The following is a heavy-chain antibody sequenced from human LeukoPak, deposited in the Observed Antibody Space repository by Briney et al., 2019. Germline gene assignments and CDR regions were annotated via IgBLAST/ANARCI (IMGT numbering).Heavy chain of an antibody. CDR3: AKDASPYSNYAVRWFDS. J-gene: IGHJ5*01. CDR1: GFTFRTYI. D-gene: IGHD4/OR15-4a*01. V-gene: IGHV3-23*01. Sequence: GGSLRLSCTASGFTFRTYIMAWVRQVPGKGQEWISAISGDAITTYYAVPVKDRFTISRDNFRNTLSLQMDSLRADDSAVYYCAKDASPYSNYAVRWFDSWGQGTLVTVSS. CDR2: ISGDAITT.